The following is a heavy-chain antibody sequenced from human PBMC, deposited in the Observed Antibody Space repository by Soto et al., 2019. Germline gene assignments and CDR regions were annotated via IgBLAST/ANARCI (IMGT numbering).Heavy chain of an antibody. D-gene: IGHD3-22*01. CDR1: GFSFDYYT. Sequence: GGSRRLSCVGSGFSFDYYTMHWVRQAPGKGPEWVASLSWNSGFSGYADSVKGRFTISRDNAQSSVHLQMNNLRTEDTALYYCAKGRGTIVVTDAYDIWGQGTMVTVSS. CDR2: LSWNSGFS. V-gene: IGHV3-9*01. J-gene: IGHJ3*02. CDR3: AKGRGTIVVTDAYDI.